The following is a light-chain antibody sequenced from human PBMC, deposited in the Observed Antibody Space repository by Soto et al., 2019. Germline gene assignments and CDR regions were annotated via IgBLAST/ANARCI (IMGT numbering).Light chain of an antibody. CDR2: DAS. CDR3: QQRPGYT. CDR1: QSVSSY. Sequence: EIVLTQSPATLSLSPGERATLSCRASQSVSSYLAWYQQKPGQAPRLLIYDASNRATGIPARFSGSGSGTDFTLTISSLEPEDFAVYYCQQRPGYTFRQGTKLEIK. J-gene: IGKJ2*01. V-gene: IGKV3-11*01.